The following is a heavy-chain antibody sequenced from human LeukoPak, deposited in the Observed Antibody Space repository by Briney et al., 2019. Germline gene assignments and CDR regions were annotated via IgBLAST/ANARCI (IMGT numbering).Heavy chain of an antibody. D-gene: IGHD4-17*01. CDR2: ISPSSDGI. J-gene: IGHJ4*02. CDR3: VRDNFGDYLPFF. V-gene: IGHV3-21*01. CDR1: GFTFSSYE. Sequence: GGSLRLSCAASGFTFSSYEMNWVRQAPGKGLEWVSSISPSSDGIFYADSLRGRFTVSRDNAKNLLYLHLNSLRVEDTAVYFCVRDNFGDYLPFFWGQGTLVTVSS.